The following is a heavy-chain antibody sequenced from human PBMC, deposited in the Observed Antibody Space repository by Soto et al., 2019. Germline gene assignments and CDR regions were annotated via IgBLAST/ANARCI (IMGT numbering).Heavy chain of an antibody. V-gene: IGHV4-59*01. CDR3: ERDGRIAAAGTPMGNGYYYYYGMDV. CDR1: VCCISSYY. D-gene: IGHD6-13*01. J-gene: IGHJ6*02. CDR2: IYYSWST. Sequence: PSSTXSLTGTFGVCCISSYYFILIRHPPGKGLECIGYIYYSWSTNYNPSLKSRVTISVDTSKNQFSLKLSSVTAADTAVYYCERDGRIAAAGTPMGNGYYYYYGMDVWGQGTKV.